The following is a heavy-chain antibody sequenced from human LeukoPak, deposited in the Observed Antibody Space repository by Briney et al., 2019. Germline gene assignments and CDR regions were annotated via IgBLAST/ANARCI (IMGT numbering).Heavy chain of an antibody. CDR2: ISYDGSNK. CDR1: GFTFSSYA. D-gene: IGHD6-13*01. J-gene: IGHJ4*02. V-gene: IGHV3-30-3*01. Sequence: GGSLRLSCAASGFTFSSYAMHWVRQAPGKGLEWVAVISYDGSNKYYADSVKGRFTISRDNSKNALYLQMNSLRAEDTAVYYCATGPRGIAAAASDYWGQGTLVTVSS. CDR3: ATGPRGIAAAASDY.